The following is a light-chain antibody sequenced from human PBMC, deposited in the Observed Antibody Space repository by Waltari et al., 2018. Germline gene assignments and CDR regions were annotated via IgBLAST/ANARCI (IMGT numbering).Light chain of an antibody. V-gene: IGKV3-11*01. J-gene: IGKJ1*01. Sequence: EIVLTQSPDTLSLSPGERAPLSCRASPSVTNSLAWYQQKPGQAPRLLIYSASNRATGVPARFSGSGSGTDFTLTISSLEPEDFAVYYCQQRSNWPRTFGQGTKVEIK. CDR1: PSVTNS. CDR3: QQRSNWPRT. CDR2: SAS.